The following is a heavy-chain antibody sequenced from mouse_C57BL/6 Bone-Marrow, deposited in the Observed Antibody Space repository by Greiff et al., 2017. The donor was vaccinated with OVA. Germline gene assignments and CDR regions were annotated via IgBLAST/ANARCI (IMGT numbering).Heavy chain of an antibody. CDR1: GYTFTSYW. V-gene: IGHV1-55*01. CDR3: ARRAYYSNSFFDY. D-gene: IGHD2-5*01. Sequence: QVQLKQPGAELVKPGASVKMSCKASGYTFTSYWITWVKQRPGQGLEWIGDIYPGSGSTNYNEKFKSKATLTVDTSSSTAYMQLSSLTSEDSAVYYCARRAYYSNSFFDYWGQGTTLTVSS. CDR2: IYPGSGST. J-gene: IGHJ2*01.